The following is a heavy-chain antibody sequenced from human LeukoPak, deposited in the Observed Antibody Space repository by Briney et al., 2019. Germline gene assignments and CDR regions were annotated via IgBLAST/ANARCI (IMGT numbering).Heavy chain of an antibody. Sequence: GGSLRLSCAASGFTFSDYWMSWVRQAPGKGLEWVANIKADGSESHFVDSLRGRFTISRDNAQNSLYLQLNSLRAEDTAVYYCAKGVGYCSGGSCQQFDYWGQGTLVTVSS. D-gene: IGHD2-15*01. V-gene: IGHV3-7*03. CDR2: IKADGSES. CDR3: AKGVGYCSGGSCQQFDY. J-gene: IGHJ4*02. CDR1: GFTFSDYW.